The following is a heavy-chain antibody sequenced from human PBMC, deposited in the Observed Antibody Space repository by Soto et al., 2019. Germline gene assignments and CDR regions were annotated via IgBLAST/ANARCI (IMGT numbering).Heavy chain of an antibody. V-gene: IGHV4-59*01. Sequence: SETLSLTCIVSGGSISSYYWNWIRQAPGKGLEWIGYFYYSGVTNYNPSIKSRVTTSVDTSKILFSLKLTSVTAADTAVYYCARPISSIAAFDIWGQGTMVTVSS. CDR1: GGSISSYY. CDR2: FYYSGVT. CDR3: ARPISSIAAFDI. J-gene: IGHJ3*02. D-gene: IGHD6-6*01.